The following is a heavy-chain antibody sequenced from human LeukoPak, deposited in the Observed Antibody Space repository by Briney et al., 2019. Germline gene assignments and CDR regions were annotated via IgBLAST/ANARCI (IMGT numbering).Heavy chain of an antibody. CDR3: ARWGLGKPRDAFDI. V-gene: IGHV1-2*02. D-gene: IGHD7-27*01. Sequence: ASVKVSCKASGYTFTGYYMHWVRQAPGQGLEWMGWINPNSGGTNYAQKFQGRVTMTRDTSISTAYMELSRLRSDDTAVYYCARWGLGKPRDAFDIWGQGTMVTVSS. CDR1: GYTFTGYY. CDR2: INPNSGGT. J-gene: IGHJ3*02.